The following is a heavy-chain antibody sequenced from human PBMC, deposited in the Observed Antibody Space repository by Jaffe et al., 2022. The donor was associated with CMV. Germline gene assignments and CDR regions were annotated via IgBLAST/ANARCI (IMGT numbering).Heavy chain of an antibody. Sequence: EVQLVESGGGLVQPGGSLRLSCAASGFTFSSYEMNWVRQAPGKGLEWVSYISSSGSTIYYADSVKGRFTISRDNAKNSLYLQMNSLRAEDTAVYYCARGRYCSGGSCYEPYNWFDPWGQGTLVTVSS. CDR2: ISSSGSTI. CDR1: GFTFSSYE. CDR3: ARGRYCSGGSCYEPYNWFDP. V-gene: IGHV3-48*03. D-gene: IGHD2-15*01. J-gene: IGHJ5*02.